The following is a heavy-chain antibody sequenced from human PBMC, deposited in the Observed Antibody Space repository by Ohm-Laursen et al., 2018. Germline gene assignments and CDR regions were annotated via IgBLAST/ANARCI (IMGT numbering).Heavy chain of an antibody. Sequence: SLRLSCSASGFTFSSYAMSWVRQAPGKGLEWVSAISGSGGSTYYADSVKGRFTISRDNSKNTLYLQMNSLRAEDTAVYYCAKGGDYYDFWSGYGSDYYYGMDVWGQGTTVTVSS. CDR2: ISGSGGST. J-gene: IGHJ6*02. V-gene: IGHV3-23*01. CDR3: AKGGDYYDFWSGYGSDYYYGMDV. CDR1: GFTFSSYA. D-gene: IGHD3-3*01.